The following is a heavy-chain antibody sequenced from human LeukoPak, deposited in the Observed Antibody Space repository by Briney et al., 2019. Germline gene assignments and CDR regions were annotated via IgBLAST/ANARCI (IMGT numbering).Heavy chain of an antibody. Sequence: ASVKLSCKASGYTFTSYDINWVRQATGQGLEWMGWMNPNSGNTGYAQKFQGRVTMTRNTSISTAYMELSSLRSEDTAVYYCARGGGWFTPYGMDVWGQGTTVTVSS. D-gene: IGHD6-19*01. J-gene: IGHJ6*02. CDR1: GYTFTSYD. V-gene: IGHV1-8*01. CDR3: ARGGGWFTPYGMDV. CDR2: MNPNSGNT.